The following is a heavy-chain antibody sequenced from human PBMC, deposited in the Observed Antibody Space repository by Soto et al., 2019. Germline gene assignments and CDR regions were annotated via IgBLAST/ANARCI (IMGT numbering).Heavy chain of an antibody. V-gene: IGHV1-46*01. Sequence: ASVKVSCKASGYTYTSYYMHWVRQAPGQGLEWMGIINPSGGSTSYAQKFQGRVTMTRDTSTSTVYMELSSLRSEDTAVYYCARDHYYDSSGYPRWLYYYCAGTTSLQWYYMDVWDKGTTVTVSS. CDR2: INPSGGST. CDR3: ARDHYYDSSGYPRWLYYYCAGTTSLQWYYMDV. CDR1: GYTYTSYY. D-gene: IGHD3-22*01. J-gene: IGHJ6*03.